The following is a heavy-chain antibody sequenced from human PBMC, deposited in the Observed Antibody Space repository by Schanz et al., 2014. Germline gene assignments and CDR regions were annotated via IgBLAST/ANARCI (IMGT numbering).Heavy chain of an antibody. Sequence: VQLLESGGGLVQPGGSLRLSCAASGFTFRDYYMSWIRQAPGKGLEWVSDISSGSSYANYADSVKGRFTISRDNAKNSLYLQMNSLRAEDTAVYYCARDRGHGDLPGDIWGQGTMVTVSS. J-gene: IGHJ3*02. CDR2: ISSGSSYA. D-gene: IGHD4-17*01. V-gene: IGHV3-11*05. CDR1: GFTFRDYY. CDR3: ARDRGHGDLPGDI.